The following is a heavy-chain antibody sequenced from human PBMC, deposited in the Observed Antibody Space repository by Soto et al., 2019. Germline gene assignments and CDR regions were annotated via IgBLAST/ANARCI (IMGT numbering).Heavy chain of an antibody. CDR3: ARVPYHYDFWSGYPYYYYYMDV. V-gene: IGHV1-8*01. J-gene: IGHJ6*03. CDR1: GYTFTSYD. CDR2: MNPNSGNT. Sequence: QVQLVQSGAEVKKPGASVKVSCKASGYTFTSYDINWVRQATGQGLEWMGWMNPNSGNTGYAQKFQGRVTMTRNTSISTAYMELSSLRSEDTAVYYCARVPYHYDFWSGYPYYYYYMDVWGQGTTVTVSS. D-gene: IGHD3-3*01.